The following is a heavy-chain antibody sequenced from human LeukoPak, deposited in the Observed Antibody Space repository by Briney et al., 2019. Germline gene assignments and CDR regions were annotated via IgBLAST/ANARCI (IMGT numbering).Heavy chain of an antibody. CDR2: IYYSGST. D-gene: IGHD4-17*01. J-gene: IGHJ3*02. CDR3: ARAFPFDDYGDPDAVDI. V-gene: IGHV4-30-4*08. CDR1: GVSMSSGAFY. Sequence: SETLSLTCTVSGVSMSSGAFYWSWIRQHPGKGLEWIGNIYYSGSTYYNPSLKSRVTISVDRSKNQFSLKLTSVTAADTAVYYCARAFPFDDYGDPDAVDIWGQGTMVTVSS.